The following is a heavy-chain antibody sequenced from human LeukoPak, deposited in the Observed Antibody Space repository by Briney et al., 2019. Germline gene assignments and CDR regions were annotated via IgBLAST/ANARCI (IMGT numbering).Heavy chain of an antibody. CDR2: IYYSGST. Sequence: SETLSLTCTVSGGSISNYYWSWIRQPPGKGLEWIGYIYYSGSTNYNPSLKSRVTISVDTSKNQFSLKLSSVTAADTAVYYCAKDLRDITMIVVVVHFDYWGQGTLVTVSS. CDR1: GGSISNYY. J-gene: IGHJ4*02. CDR3: AKDLRDITMIVVVVHFDY. D-gene: IGHD3-22*01. V-gene: IGHV4-59*01.